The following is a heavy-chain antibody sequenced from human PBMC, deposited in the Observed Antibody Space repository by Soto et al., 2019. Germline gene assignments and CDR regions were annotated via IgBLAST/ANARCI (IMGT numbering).Heavy chain of an antibody. CDR3: ARVKRELERQGYFDY. CDR1: GHTFTDSY. CDR2: INPYSGST. J-gene: IGHJ4*02. D-gene: IGHD1-1*01. Sequence: ASVNGSDKESGHTFTDSYIHRVRQAPVQGLEWMEWINPYSGSTNYAQKFQGRVTMTRDTSVSTAYMELSRLRSDDTAVYYCARVKRELERQGYFDYWGQGTLVTVSS. V-gene: IGHV1-2*02.